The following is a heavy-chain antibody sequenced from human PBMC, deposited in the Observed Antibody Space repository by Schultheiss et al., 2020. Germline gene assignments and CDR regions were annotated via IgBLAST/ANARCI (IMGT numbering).Heavy chain of an antibody. CDR1: GFTFGDYA. V-gene: IGHV3-49*04. J-gene: IGHJ4*02. CDR2: IRSKAYGGTT. D-gene: IGHD3-10*01. Sequence: GGSLRLSCTASGFTFGDYAMSWVRQAPGKGLEWVGFIRSKAYGGTTEYAASVKGRFTISRDDSKSIAYLQMNSLKTEDTAVYYCTRDRNYGSGRLDYWGQGTLVTVSS. CDR3: TRDRNYGSGRLDY.